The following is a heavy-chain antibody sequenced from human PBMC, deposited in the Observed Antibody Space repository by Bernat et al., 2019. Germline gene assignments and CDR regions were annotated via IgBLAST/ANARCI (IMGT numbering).Heavy chain of an antibody. J-gene: IGHJ3*02. Sequence: QLQLQESGPGLVKPSETLSLTCTVSGGSISSSSDYWGWIRQPPGKGLEWVGSIYYSGSTYYSPSLKSRVTISVDTSKNQFSLKLSSVTAADTAVYYCARSTISTGAFDIWGQGTMVTVSS. CDR2: IYYSGST. CDR1: GGSISSSSDY. D-gene: IGHD5/OR15-5a*01. V-gene: IGHV4-39*01. CDR3: ARSTISTGAFDI.